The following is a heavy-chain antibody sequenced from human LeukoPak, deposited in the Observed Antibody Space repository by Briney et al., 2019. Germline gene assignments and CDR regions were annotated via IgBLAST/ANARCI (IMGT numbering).Heavy chain of an antibody. CDR1: GYTFTSYG. CDR2: INAYNGNT. V-gene: IGHV1-18*01. J-gene: IGHJ4*02. D-gene: IGHD4-23*01. CDR3: ARDPDGGRDFDY. Sequence: ASVTVSCKPSGYTFTSYGISWVRQAPGQGLEWMGWINAYNGNTNYARKFQGRVTMTTDTSTSTAYMELRSLRSDDTAVYYCARDPDGGRDFDYWGQGTLVTVSS.